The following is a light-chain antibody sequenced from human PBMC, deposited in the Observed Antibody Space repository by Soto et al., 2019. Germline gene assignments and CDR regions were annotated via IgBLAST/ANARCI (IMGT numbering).Light chain of an antibody. J-gene: IGKJ5*01. V-gene: IGKV3-15*01. CDR1: QSVSSRH. Sequence: IVLTQSPGTLSLSXGERATLSCRARQSVSSRHLAWYQQKPGQXPRILXDGASTRAHGSPASFSGSGSGTAFTPTISSLQPDDFATYYGQQYNSYSITFGQGTRLEI. CDR2: GAS. CDR3: QQYNSYSIT.